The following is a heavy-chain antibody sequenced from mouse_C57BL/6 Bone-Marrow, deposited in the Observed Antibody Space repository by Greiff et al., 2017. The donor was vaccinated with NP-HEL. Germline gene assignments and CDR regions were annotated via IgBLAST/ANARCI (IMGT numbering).Heavy chain of an antibody. CDR1: GYTFTDYY. CDR2: INPYNGGT. CDR3: AREGGFITPFAY. Sequence: VQLQQSGPVLVKPGASVKMSCKASGYTFTDYYMNWVKQSHGKSLEWIGVINPYNGGTSYNQKFKGKATLTVDKSSSTAYMELNSLTSEDSAVYYCAREGGFITPFAYGGQGTLVTVSA. D-gene: IGHD1-1*01. V-gene: IGHV1-19*01. J-gene: IGHJ3*01.